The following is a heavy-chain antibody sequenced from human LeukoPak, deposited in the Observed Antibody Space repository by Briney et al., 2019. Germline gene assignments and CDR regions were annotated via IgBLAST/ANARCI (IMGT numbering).Heavy chain of an antibody. CDR2: IYTSGST. Sequence: SETLSLTCTVSGGSISSYYWSWIRQPAGKGLEWIGRIYTSGSTNYNPSLKSRVTMSVDTSKNQFSLKLSSVTAADTAVYYCARQTAKNVDTARFDYWGQGTLVTVSS. J-gene: IGHJ4*02. D-gene: IGHD5-18*01. CDR3: ARQTAKNVDTARFDY. CDR1: GGSISSYY. V-gene: IGHV4-4*07.